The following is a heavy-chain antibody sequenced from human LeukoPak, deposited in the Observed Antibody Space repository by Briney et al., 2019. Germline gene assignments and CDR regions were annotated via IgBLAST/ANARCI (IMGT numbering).Heavy chain of an antibody. V-gene: IGHV3-13*01. CDR2: IGTAGDT. D-gene: IGHD5-12*01. Sequence: GGSLRLSCAASGFTFSSYDMHWVRQTTGKGLEWVSTIGTAGDTYYPGSVKGRFTISRDNAKNSLYLQMNSLRAEDTAVYYCARDLGPGYSGYGYYGMDVWGQGTTVTVSS. J-gene: IGHJ6*02. CDR1: GFTFSSYD. CDR3: ARDLGPGYSGYGYYGMDV.